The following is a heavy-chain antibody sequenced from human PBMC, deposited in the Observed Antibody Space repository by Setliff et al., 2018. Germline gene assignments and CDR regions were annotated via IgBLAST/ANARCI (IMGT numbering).Heavy chain of an antibody. V-gene: IGHV1-46*01. CDR3: SRDMSPHFHD. CDR2: INPDEGRA. D-gene: IGHD3-10*02. CDR1: GYTFTDFF. Sequence: ASVKVSCKSSGYTFTDFFIHWVRQAPGQGFEWMGIINPDEGRANYADKFQDRVTMTTDTSTNTIYMELSSLTLEDTAMYFCSRDMSPHFHDWGQGTLVTVSS. J-gene: IGHJ4*02.